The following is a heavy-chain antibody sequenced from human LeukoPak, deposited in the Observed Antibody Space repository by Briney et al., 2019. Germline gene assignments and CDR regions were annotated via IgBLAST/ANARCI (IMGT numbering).Heavy chain of an antibody. J-gene: IGHJ3*02. CDR1: GGSISSYY. CDR3: ARWGRDGYNPDAFDI. Sequence: SETLSLTCTVSGGSISSYYWGWIRQPPGKGLEWIGSIYHSGNTYYNPSLKSRVTISVDTSKNQFSLKLSSVTAADTTVYYCARWGRDGYNPDAFDIWGPGTMVTVSS. CDR2: IYHSGNT. D-gene: IGHD5-24*01. V-gene: IGHV4-38-2*02.